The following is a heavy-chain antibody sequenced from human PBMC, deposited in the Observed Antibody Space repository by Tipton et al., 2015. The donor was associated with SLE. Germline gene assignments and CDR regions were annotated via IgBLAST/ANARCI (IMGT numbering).Heavy chain of an antibody. CDR1: GESFRGHY. J-gene: IGHJ6*03. CDR2: INHTGST. V-gene: IGHV4-34*01. CDR3: ARGSYYMDV. Sequence: TLSLTCAVYGESFRGHYWSWIRQPPGKGLEWIGEINHTGSTNYNPSLKSRVTISEDTSKSEFSLNLRSVTAADTAVYYCARGSYYMDVWDKGTTVTVSS.